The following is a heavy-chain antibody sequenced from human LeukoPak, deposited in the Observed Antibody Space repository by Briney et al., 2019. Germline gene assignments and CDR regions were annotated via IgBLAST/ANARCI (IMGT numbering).Heavy chain of an antibody. V-gene: IGHV4-34*01. CDR1: GVSFSGYY. J-gene: IGHJ5*02. CDR3: AKGAGGFSYYNWFDP. Sequence: SETLSLTYAVYGVSFSGYYWSWLRQPPEKGLEWIGEINHSGSTNYNPSLKSRVTISVDMSKNNFSLRLASVTAAATAIYFCAKGAGGFSYYNWFDPWGQGTLVTVSS. CDR2: INHSGST. D-gene: IGHD5-18*01.